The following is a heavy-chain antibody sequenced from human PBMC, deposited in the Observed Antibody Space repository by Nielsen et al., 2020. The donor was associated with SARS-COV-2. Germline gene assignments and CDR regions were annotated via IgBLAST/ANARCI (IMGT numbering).Heavy chain of an antibody. Sequence: SETLSLTCTVSGGSISSYYWSWIRQPAGKGLEWIGRIYTSGSTNYNPSLKSRVTMSVDTSKNQFSLKLSSVTAADTAVYYCARAPRNCSSTSCENYYYYGMDVWGQGTTVTVSS. V-gene: IGHV4-4*07. CDR3: ARAPRNCSSTSCENYYYYGMDV. CDR2: IYTSGST. D-gene: IGHD2-2*01. CDR1: GGSISSYY. J-gene: IGHJ6*02.